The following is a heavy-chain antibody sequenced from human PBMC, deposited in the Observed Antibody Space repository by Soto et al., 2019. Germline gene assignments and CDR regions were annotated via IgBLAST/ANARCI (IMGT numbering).Heavy chain of an antibody. V-gene: IGHV3-72*01. J-gene: IGHJ4*02. CDR3: ARRITGTPPADGGS. CDR2: IRNIANSYTT. CDR1: GFTFSDHY. D-gene: IGHD1-7*01. Sequence: EVQLVESGGGLVQPGGSLRLSCAVSGFTFSDHYMDWVRQAPGKGLEWVGRIRNIANSYTTDYAASVNGRFTITRDNSKNSVYLQINSLKTDDTAMYYCARRITGTPPADGGSWGQGTLVPVSS.